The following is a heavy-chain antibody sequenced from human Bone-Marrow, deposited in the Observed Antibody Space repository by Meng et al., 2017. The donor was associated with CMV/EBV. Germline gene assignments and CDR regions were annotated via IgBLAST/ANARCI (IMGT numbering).Heavy chain of an antibody. V-gene: IGHV3-66*02. CDR1: GFIVNSNY. CDR3: ANWDSYYYDSSGRSGY. CDR2: IFSGGNT. J-gene: IGHJ4*02. Sequence: GGSLRLSCAASGFIVNSNYMNWVRQAPGKGLEWVSVIFSGGNTYYADSVKGRFTISKDSSKNTLWLQMNSLRPEDTAVYYCANWDSYYYDSSGRSGYWGQGTLVTVSS. D-gene: IGHD3-22*01.